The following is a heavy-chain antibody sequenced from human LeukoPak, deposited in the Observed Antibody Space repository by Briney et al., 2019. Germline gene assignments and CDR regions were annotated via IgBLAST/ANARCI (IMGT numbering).Heavy chain of an antibody. CDR1: GYAFTNYA. CDR2: ISVYNGNT. CDR3: ARGYCSSATCRHFDY. D-gene: IGHD2-2*01. V-gene: IGHV1-18*01. Sequence: ASVKVSCKASGYAFTNYAISWVRQAPGQGLKWMGWISVYNGNTNYAQKLQGSVTMTADTSTTTAYMELRSLRSDDTAVYYCARGYCSSATCRHFDYWGQGALVTVSS. J-gene: IGHJ4*02.